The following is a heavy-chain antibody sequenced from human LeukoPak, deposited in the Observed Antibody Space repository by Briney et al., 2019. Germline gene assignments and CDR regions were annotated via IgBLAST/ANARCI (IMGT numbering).Heavy chain of an antibody. Sequence: GGSLRLSCAASGFTFSSYSMNWVRQAPGKGLEWVSYISSSSSTIYYADSVKGRFTISRDNAKNSLYLQMNSLRDEDTAVYYWAPGVTTGNAFDSWGQGTMVTVSS. CDR1: GFTFSSYS. J-gene: IGHJ3*01. D-gene: IGHD3-22*01. V-gene: IGHV3-48*02. CDR3: APGVTTGNAFDS. CDR2: ISSSSSTI.